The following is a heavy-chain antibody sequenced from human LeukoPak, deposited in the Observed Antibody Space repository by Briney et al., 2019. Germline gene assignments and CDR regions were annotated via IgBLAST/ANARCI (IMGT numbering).Heavy chain of an antibody. CDR2: ISSSSSYI. V-gene: IGHV3-21*01. Sequence: GGSLRLSCAASGFTFSSYSMNWVRQAPGKGLEWVSSISSSSSYIYYADSVKGRFTISRDNAKNSLYLQMNSLRAEDTAAYYCARVASDAFDIWGQGTMVTVSS. CDR3: ARVASDAFDI. J-gene: IGHJ3*02. CDR1: GFTFSSYS.